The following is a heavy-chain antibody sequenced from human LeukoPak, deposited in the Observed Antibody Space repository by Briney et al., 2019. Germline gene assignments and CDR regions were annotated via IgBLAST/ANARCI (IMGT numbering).Heavy chain of an antibody. CDR3: ARVSYCTNGVCYTDENWFDP. V-gene: IGHV3-48*01. J-gene: IGHJ5*02. CDR1: GFTFSSYS. Sequence: PGWSLRLSCAASGFTFSSYSMNWVRQAPGKGLTWVSYISSSSSTIYYADSVKGRFTISRDNAKKSLYLQMNSLRAEDTAVYYCARVSYCTNGVCYTDENWFDPWGQGTLVTVSS. CDR2: ISSSSSTI. D-gene: IGHD2-8*01.